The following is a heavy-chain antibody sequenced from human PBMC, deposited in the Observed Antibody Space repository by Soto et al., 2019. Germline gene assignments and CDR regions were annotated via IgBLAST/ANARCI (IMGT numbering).Heavy chain of an antibody. J-gene: IGHJ6*02. V-gene: IGHV1-69*01. CDR3: ARDPGGLGDYPYYGMDV. CDR2: IIPIFGTA. Sequence: QVQLVQSGAEVKKPGSSVKVSCKASGGTCSSYAISWVRQAPGQGLEWMGGIIPIFGTANYAQKFQGRVTITADESTSTAYMELSSLRSEDTAVYYCARDPGGLGDYPYYGMDVWGQGTTVTVSS. CDR1: GGTCSSYA. D-gene: IGHD2-21*02.